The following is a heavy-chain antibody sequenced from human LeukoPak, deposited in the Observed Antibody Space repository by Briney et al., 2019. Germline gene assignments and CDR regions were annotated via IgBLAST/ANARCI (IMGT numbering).Heavy chain of an antibody. J-gene: IGHJ4*02. CDR2: ISSSTSYM. D-gene: IGHD2-2*01. CDR1: GFPFSSYA. CDR3: ASSTSRAGGPGGHSFDY. Sequence: PGGSLRLSCAASGFPFSSYAMSWVRQAPGKGLEWVSSISSSTSYMYYADSVKGRFTISRDNAKNSLYLQVNSLRADDTAVYYCASSTSRAGGPGGHSFDYWGQGTLVTVSS. V-gene: IGHV3-21*01.